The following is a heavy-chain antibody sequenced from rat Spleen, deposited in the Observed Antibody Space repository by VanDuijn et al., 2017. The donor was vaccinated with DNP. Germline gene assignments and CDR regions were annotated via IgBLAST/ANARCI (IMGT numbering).Heavy chain of an antibody. CDR1: GFTFSDYN. J-gene: IGHJ2*01. CDR3: ARPDY. V-gene: IGHV5-7*01. Sequence: EVHLVESGGGLVQPGRSLKLSCAASGFTFSDYNMAWVRQPPKKGLEWVATISYDGSSTFYRDSVKGRFTISRDNAKNTLYLQMDSLRSEDTATYYCARPDYWGQGVLVTVSS. CDR2: ISYDGSST.